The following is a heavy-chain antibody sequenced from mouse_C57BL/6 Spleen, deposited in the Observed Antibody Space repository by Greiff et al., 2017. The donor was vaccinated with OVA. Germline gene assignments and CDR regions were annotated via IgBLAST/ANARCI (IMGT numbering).Heavy chain of an antibody. CDR3: ARGDYGNYPYAMDY. J-gene: IGHJ4*01. CDR1: GCTFTSYW. V-gene: IGHV1-55*01. Sequence: VQLQQPGAELVKPGASVKMSCKASGCTFTSYWITWVKQRPGQGLEWIGDIYPGSGSTNYNEKFKSKATLTVDTSSSTAYMQLSSLTSEDSAVYYCARGDYGNYPYAMDYWGQGTSVTVSS. D-gene: IGHD2-1*01. CDR2: IYPGSGST.